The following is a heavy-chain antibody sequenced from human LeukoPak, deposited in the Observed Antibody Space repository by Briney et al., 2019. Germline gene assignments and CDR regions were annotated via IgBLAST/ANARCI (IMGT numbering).Heavy chain of an antibody. CDR2: ISTDGRRT. CDR1: GFTFDDYS. Sequence: GGSLRLSCAASGFTFDDYSMHWVRQAPGKGLEWVSRISTDGRRTDYEDPVKGRFTVSRDNAKNTVSLQMDSLRAEDTAVYYCARALWEYKFDYWGQGDLVTVSS. J-gene: IGHJ4*02. CDR3: ARALWEYKFDY. V-gene: IGHV3-74*01. D-gene: IGHD3-3*01.